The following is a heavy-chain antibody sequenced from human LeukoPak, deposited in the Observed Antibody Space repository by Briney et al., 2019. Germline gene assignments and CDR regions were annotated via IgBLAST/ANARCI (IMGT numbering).Heavy chain of an antibody. J-gene: IGHJ5*02. CDR1: GGSISSFY. CDR2: INYSGSA. Sequence: PSETLSLTCTVSGGSISSFYWSWIRQPPGKGLEWIGYINYSGSATYNPSLKSRVTMSVDTSTNQFSLKLSSVTAADTAVYYCARRKGSGPYKDWFDPWGQGTLVTVSS. CDR3: ARRKGSGPYKDWFDP. D-gene: IGHD6-19*01. V-gene: IGHV4-59*08.